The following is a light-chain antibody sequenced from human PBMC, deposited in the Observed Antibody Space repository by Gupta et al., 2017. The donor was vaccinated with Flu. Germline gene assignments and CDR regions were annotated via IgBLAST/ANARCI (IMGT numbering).Light chain of an antibody. CDR1: NSVVGTYNL. J-gene: IGLJ1*01. Sequence: QSALTQPASVSGSPGQSITISCTGTNSVVGTYNLVSWYQQSPGKAPKLIIYEAPKRPSGVSARFSGSNSGITASLTISALQSEDEAHFYCCSYAGSNTFVFGSGTKVTVL. CDR2: EAP. CDR3: CSYAGSNTFV. V-gene: IGLV2-23*01.